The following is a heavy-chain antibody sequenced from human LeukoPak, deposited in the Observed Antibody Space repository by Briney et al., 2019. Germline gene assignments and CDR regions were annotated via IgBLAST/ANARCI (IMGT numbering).Heavy chain of an antibody. J-gene: IGHJ4*02. CDR1: GFTFSSYW. CDR3: ARELGYCSSTSCYIAEYYFDY. Sequence: GGSLRLSCAASGFTFSSYWMSWVRQAPGEGREWVANIKQDGSGKYHVDSVKGRFTISRDNAKHSLYLQMNSLRAEDTAVYYCARELGYCSSTSCYIAEYYFDYWGQGTLVTVSS. V-gene: IGHV3-7*01. D-gene: IGHD2-2*01. CDR2: IKQDGSGK.